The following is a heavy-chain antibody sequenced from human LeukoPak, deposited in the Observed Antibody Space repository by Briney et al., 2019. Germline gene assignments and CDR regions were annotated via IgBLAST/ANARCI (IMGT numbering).Heavy chain of an antibody. D-gene: IGHD3-3*01. Sequence: PGGSLRLSCAASGLSSTIYWMHWVRQVAGKGLVWVSRIKLDENTAYYADFVKGRFTISRDDAKTTVYLQMNSLRAEDSAVYYCARDRPFWNWGQGTLVTVSS. CDR2: IKLDENTA. CDR1: GLSSTIYW. CDR3: ARDRPFWN. J-gene: IGHJ4*02. V-gene: IGHV3-74*01.